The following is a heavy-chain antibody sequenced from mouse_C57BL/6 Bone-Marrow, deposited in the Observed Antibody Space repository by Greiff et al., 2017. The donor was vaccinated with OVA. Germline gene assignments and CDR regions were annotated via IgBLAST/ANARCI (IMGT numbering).Heavy chain of an antibody. J-gene: IGHJ2*01. D-gene: IGHD2-3*01. CDR3: ARHEEGYYASYFDY. V-gene: IGHV1-82*01. Sequence: VQLQQSGPELVKPGASVKISCKASGYAFSSSWMNWVKQRPGKGLEWIGRICPGDGDNNYNGKLKGKATLTAYKSSSTAYMQLSSLTSEDSSVYFCARHEEGYYASYFDYWGQGTTLTVSS. CDR1: GYAFSSSW. CDR2: ICPGDGDN.